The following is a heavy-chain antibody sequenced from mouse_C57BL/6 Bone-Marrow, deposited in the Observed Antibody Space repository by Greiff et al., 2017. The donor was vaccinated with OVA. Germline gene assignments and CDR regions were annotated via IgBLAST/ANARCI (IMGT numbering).Heavy chain of an antibody. Sequence: EVNVVESGGGLVQPGGSMKLSCAASGFTFSDAWMDWVRQSPEKGLEWVAEIRNKANNHATYYAESVKGRFTISRDDSKSSVYLQMNSLRAEDTGIYYCTLSYYYGSSWYFDVWGTGTTVTVSS. J-gene: IGHJ1*03. V-gene: IGHV6-6*01. CDR2: IRNKANNHAT. D-gene: IGHD1-1*01. CDR1: GFTFSDAW. CDR3: TLSYYYGSSWYFDV.